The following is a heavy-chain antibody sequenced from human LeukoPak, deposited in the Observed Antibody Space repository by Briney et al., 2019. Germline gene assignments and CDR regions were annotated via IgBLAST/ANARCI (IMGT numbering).Heavy chain of an antibody. Sequence: GRSLRLSCAASGFTFDDYAMHWVRQAPGKGLEWVSGISWNSGSIGYADSVKGRFTISRDNAKNSLYLQMNSLRAEDTALYYCAKDMTTVVTPNFDYWGQGTLVTVSS. CDR3: AKDMTTVVTPNFDY. CDR2: ISWNSGSI. J-gene: IGHJ4*02. V-gene: IGHV3-9*01. CDR1: GFTFDDYA. D-gene: IGHD4-23*01.